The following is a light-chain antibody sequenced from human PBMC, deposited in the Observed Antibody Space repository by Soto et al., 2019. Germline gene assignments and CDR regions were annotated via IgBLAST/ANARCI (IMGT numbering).Light chain of an antibody. CDR3: QQSYTSSWT. CDR2: SAS. J-gene: IGKJ1*01. Sequence: DIQMTQSPSSLYASVGDRVTITCRASQSIDTYLNWYQKKPGKAPQLLIYSASTLQSGVPSRFRGSGSGTDFTLTISSLQPEDFASYYCQQSYTSSWTFGQGTKVEVK. CDR1: QSIDTY. V-gene: IGKV1-39*01.